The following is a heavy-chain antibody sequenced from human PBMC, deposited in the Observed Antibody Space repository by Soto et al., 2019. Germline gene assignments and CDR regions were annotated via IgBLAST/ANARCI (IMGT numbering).Heavy chain of an antibody. CDR2: ITWNSGII. Sequence: EVQLVESGGGVVQPGRSLRLSCAASGFTFDDYAMHWVRQPPGKGQEWVSGITWNSGIIGYADSVKGRFTISRDNAKNSLYLQMNSLRPEDTALYYCAKDQGYSTSYYGYVDLWGRGTLVTVSS. J-gene: IGHJ2*01. CDR3: AKDQGYSTSYYGYVDL. CDR1: GFTFDDYA. D-gene: IGHD6-13*01. V-gene: IGHV3-9*01.